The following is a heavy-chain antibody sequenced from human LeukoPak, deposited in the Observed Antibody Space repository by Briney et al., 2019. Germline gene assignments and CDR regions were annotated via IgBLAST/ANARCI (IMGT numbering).Heavy chain of an antibody. D-gene: IGHD3-9*01. CDR3: ASFDWLLRGAFDV. J-gene: IGHJ3*01. CDR1: GGSISSYY. V-gene: IGHV4-59*08. Sequence: SETLSLTCTVSGGSISSYYWSWIRQPPGKGLEWIGYIYYSGSTNYNPSLKSRVTISVDTSKNQFSLKLSSVTAADTAVYYCASFDWLLRGAFDVWGQGTVVTVSS. CDR2: IYYSGST.